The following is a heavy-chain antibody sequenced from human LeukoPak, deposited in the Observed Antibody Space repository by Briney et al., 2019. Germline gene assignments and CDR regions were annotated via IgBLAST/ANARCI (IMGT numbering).Heavy chain of an antibody. D-gene: IGHD3-22*01. V-gene: IGHV1-18*01. CDR1: GYTFSSYA. J-gene: IGHJ4*02. Sequence: ASVKVSCKASGYTFSSYAISWVRQAPGQGLEWMGWISAYNGNTNYAQKLQGRVTMTTDTSTSTAYMELRSLRSDDTVVYYCARSSYHDSSGYYTWLGVRLDYWGQGTLVTVSS. CDR2: ISAYNGNT. CDR3: ARSSYHDSSGYYTWLGVRLDY.